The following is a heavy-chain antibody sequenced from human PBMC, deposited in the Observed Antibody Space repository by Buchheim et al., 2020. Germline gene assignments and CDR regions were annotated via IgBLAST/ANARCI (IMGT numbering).Heavy chain of an antibody. D-gene: IGHD2-8*02. J-gene: IGHJ4*02. V-gene: IGHV4-59*01. Sequence: QVQLQESSPGLMKPSETLSLTCTVSGGSITGYYWTWIRQPPGKGLEFIGYIFYSGTTDYNPSLRSRVTISVDTSKNQFSLRLRSVTPADTAVYYCARLNVLARTQFDYWGQGTL. CDR2: IFYSGTT. CDR1: GGSITGYY. CDR3: ARLNVLARTQFDY.